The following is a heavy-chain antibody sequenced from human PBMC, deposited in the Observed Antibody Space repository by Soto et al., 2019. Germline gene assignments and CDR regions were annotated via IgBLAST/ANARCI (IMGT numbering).Heavy chain of an antibody. CDR2: INPNSGGT. J-gene: IGHJ6*02. CDR3: ARDAISGYGDYSYNYYGMDV. D-gene: IGHD4-17*01. CDR1: GYTFTGYY. Sequence: ASVKVSCKASGYTFTGYYMHWVRQAPGQGLEWMGWINPNSGGTNYAQKFQGWVTMTRDTSISTAYMELSRLRSDDTAVYYCARDAISGYGDYSYNYYGMDVWGQGTTVTVSS. V-gene: IGHV1-2*04.